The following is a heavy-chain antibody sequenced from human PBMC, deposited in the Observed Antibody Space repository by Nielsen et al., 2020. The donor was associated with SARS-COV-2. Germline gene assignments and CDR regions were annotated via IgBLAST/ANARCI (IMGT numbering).Heavy chain of an antibody. CDR1: GFTFSSYS. V-gene: IGHV3-21*01. D-gene: IGHD1-20*01. CDR2: ISSSSSYI. CDR3: ARALLGKGVTGLDY. J-gene: IGHJ4*02. Sequence: GGSLRLSWAASGFTFSSYSMNWVRQAPGKGLEWVSSISSSSSYIYYADSVKGRFTISRDNAKNSLYLQMSSLRAEDTAVYYCARALLGKGVTGLDYWGQGTLVTVSS.